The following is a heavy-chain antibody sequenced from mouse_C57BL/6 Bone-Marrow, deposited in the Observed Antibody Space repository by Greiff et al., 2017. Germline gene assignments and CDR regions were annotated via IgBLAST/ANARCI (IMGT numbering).Heavy chain of an antibody. CDR3: ARITTVVASFDY. J-gene: IGHJ2*01. V-gene: IGHV1-64*01. CDR2: IHPNSGST. Sequence: VQLQQPGAELVKPGASVKLSCKASGYTFTSYWMHWVKQRPGQGLEWIGMIHPNSGSTNYNEKFKSKATLTVDKSSSTAYMQLSSLTSEDSAVYSAARITTVVASFDYWGQGTTLTVSS. D-gene: IGHD1-1*01. CDR1: GYTFTSYW.